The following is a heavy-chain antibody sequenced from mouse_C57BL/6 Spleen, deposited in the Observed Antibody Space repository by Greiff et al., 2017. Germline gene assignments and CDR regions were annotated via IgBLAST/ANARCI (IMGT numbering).Heavy chain of an antibody. CDR2: IDPSDSYT. CDR1: GYTFTSYW. V-gene: IGHV1-59*01. Sequence: QVQLQQPGAELVRPGTSVKLSCKASGYTFTSYWMHWVKQRPGQGLEWIGVIDPSDSYTNYNQKFKGKATLTVDTSSSTAYMQLSSLTSEDSAVYYCARRVYYDYDVRYFDVWGTGTTVTVSS. CDR3: ARRVYYDYDVRYFDV. J-gene: IGHJ1*03. D-gene: IGHD2-4*01.